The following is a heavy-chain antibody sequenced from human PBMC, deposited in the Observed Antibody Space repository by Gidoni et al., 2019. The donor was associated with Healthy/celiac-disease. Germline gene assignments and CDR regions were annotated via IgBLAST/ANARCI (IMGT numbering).Heavy chain of an antibody. CDR2: IKSKTDGGTT. V-gene: IGHV3-15*01. CDR1: GFTFSNAW. Sequence: EVQLVESGGGLVKPGGSLRLSCAASGFTFSNAWMSWVRQAPGKGLEWVGRIKSKTDGGTTDYAAPVKGRFTISRDDSKNTLYLQMNSLKTEDTAVYYCQVPAASLDAFDIWGQGTMVTVSS. D-gene: IGHD2-2*01. CDR3: QVPAASLDAFDI. J-gene: IGHJ3*02.